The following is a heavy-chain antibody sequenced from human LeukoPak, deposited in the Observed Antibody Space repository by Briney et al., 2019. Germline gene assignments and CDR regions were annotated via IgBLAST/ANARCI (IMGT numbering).Heavy chain of an antibody. Sequence: ASVKVSCKASGYTFTSHGITWVRQAPGQGLEWMGWINPNSGGTHYAQKFQGRVTMTRDTSISTAYMELSRLRSDDTAVYYCASGEGCSSNSCTLDYWGQGTLVTVSS. D-gene: IGHD2-2*01. CDR2: INPNSGGT. CDR3: ASGEGCSSNSCTLDY. J-gene: IGHJ4*02. V-gene: IGHV1-2*02. CDR1: GYTFTSHG.